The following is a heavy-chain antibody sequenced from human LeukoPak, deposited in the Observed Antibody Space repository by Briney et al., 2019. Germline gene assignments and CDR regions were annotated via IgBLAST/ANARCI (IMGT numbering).Heavy chain of an antibody. V-gene: IGHV1-2*02. D-gene: IGHD6-13*01. CDR1: GYTFTGYY. Sequence: ASVKVSCKASGYTFTGYYMHWVRQAPGQGLEWMGWINPNSGGTNYAQKFQGRVTMTRDTSISTAYMELSRLRSDDTAVYYCARDRDSSSWCAGFHPGMYYYYYYYMDVWGKGTTVTVSS. CDR3: ARDRDSSSWCAGFHPGMYYYYYYYMDV. J-gene: IGHJ6*03. CDR2: INPNSGGT.